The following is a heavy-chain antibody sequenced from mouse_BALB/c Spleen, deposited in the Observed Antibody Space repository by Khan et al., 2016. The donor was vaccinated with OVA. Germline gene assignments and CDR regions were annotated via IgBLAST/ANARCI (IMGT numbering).Heavy chain of an antibody. Sequence: QIQLVQSGPELKKPGETVKISCKASGYTFTNYGMNWVKQAPGQGLKWMGWINTYIGEPTYADDFMGRFAFSLETSASTAYLQSNNLKNEDTATYFCARSNGNYWFAYWGQGTLVTVSA. V-gene: IGHV9-3-1*01. CDR3: ARSNGNYWFAY. CDR1: GYTFTNYG. D-gene: IGHD2-1*01. CDR2: INTYIGEP. J-gene: IGHJ3*01.